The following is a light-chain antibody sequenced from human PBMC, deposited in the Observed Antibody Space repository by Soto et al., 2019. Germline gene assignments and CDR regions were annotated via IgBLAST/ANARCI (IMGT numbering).Light chain of an antibody. CDR1: IDDVTAYYR. CDR3: SVYTRTSTYV. V-gene: IGLV2-18*01. CDR2: DVS. Sequence: QSALTQPPSVSGSPGQSVTISCSGTIDDVTAYYRVSWYQQTPGTAPILMIYDVSNRPSGVPDRFSGSRSGNTASLTISGLQAEDEGDYYCSVYTRTSTYVFGTGTKLTVL. J-gene: IGLJ1*01.